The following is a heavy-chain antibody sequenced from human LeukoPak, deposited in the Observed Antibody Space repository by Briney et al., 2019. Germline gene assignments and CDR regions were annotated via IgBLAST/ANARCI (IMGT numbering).Heavy chain of an antibody. J-gene: IGHJ4*02. CDR1: GFTFSSCV. D-gene: IGHD2-2*01. V-gene: IGHV3-23*01. CDR2: ISGSGGST. CDR3: AKRDCSGTHCYGFDY. Sequence: GGSLTLSCATSGFTFSSCVMAWFRQAPGKGLEWVSSISGSGGSTYHADSVKGRFTTSRDNSMNTVYLQMNSLRADDTAVYYCAKRDCSGTHCYGFDYWGQGTLVTVSS.